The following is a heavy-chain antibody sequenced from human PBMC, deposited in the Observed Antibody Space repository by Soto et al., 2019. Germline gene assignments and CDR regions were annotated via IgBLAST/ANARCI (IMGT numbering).Heavy chain of an antibody. V-gene: IGHV3-23*01. CDR2: ISGSGGAT. CDR3: AKDAIMVSSSFNYFDF. D-gene: IGHD6-13*01. CDR1: GFIPSSYA. Sequence: GGSLRLSCVVSGFIPSSYAMSWVRQAPGKGLEWVSGISGSGGATSYADSVKGRFTISRDNSKNTLHLQMNSLSAEDTAIYYCAKDAIMVSSSFNYFDFWGQGVLVTVSS. J-gene: IGHJ4*02.